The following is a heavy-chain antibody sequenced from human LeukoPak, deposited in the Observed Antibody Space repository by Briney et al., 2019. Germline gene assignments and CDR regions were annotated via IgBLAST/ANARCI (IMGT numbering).Heavy chain of an antibody. CDR3: ARPRNDYGDYVKYYFDI. J-gene: IGHJ2*01. D-gene: IGHD4-17*01. CDR1: GGSIRSYY. V-gene: IGHV4-59*08. CDR2: IYYSGST. Sequence: KASETLSLTCTVSGGSIRSYYWSWIRQPPGKGLEWIGDIYYSGSTKNNPSLESRVTISIDTSKNQFSLKISSVTAADTAVYYCARPRNDYGDYVKYYFDIWGRGTKVTVSS.